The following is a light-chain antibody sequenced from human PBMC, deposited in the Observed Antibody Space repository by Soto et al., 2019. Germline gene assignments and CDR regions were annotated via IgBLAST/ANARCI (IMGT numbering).Light chain of an antibody. CDR3: GADHGSGSNFVVV. J-gene: IGLJ2*01. Sequence: QPVLTQPPSASASLGASVTLTCTLSSGYSNCKVDWYQQRPGKGPRFVMRVGTGGIVGSKGDGIPDRFSVLGSGLNRYLTIKNIQEEDESDYHCGADHGSGSNFVVVFGGGTKLPVL. V-gene: IGLV9-49*01. CDR2: VGTGGIVG. CDR1: SGYSNCK.